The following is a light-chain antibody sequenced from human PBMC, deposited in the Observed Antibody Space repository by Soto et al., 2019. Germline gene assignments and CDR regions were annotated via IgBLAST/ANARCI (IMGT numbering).Light chain of an antibody. V-gene: IGKV1-33*01. J-gene: IGKJ5*01. CDR2: DAS. CDR1: QDISNH. Sequence: DIQMTQSPSSLSASVGDRVTITCQASQDISNHLNWYQQKPGKAPELXXFDASNLEHGVPSRFSGSGSGTDFTLTISSLQPEDVATYFCQQYDNFPPITFGQGTRLEIK. CDR3: QQYDNFPPIT.